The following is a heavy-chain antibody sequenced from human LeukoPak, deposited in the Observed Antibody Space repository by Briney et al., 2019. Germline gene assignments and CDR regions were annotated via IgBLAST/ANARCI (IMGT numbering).Heavy chain of an antibody. Sequence: ASVKVSCKASGYTFTGYYMHWVPQAPGQGLEWMGRINPNNGGTNCAQKFQGRVTMTGDTSISTAYMELNSLRSDDTAMYYCARESGSYHGNDYWGQGTLVTVSS. CDR1: GYTFTGYY. J-gene: IGHJ4*02. D-gene: IGHD1-26*01. CDR3: ARESGSYHGNDY. V-gene: IGHV1-2*06. CDR2: INPNNGGT.